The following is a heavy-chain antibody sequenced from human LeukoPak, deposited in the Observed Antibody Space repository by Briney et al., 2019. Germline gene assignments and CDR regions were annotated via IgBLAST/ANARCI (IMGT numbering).Heavy chain of an antibody. D-gene: IGHD6-6*01. J-gene: IGHJ5*02. CDR2: IYDSGRT. Sequence: SETLSLTCTVAGGSISNYFWTWIRQPPGKGLEWIGYIYDSGRTNCNPSLKRRLTMSVDTSKNQFSLKLTSVTAADTAVYYCARHPLYSSSSVRRWFDPWGQGTLVTVSS. CDR3: ARHPLYSSSSVRRWFDP. V-gene: IGHV4-59*01. CDR1: GGSISNYF.